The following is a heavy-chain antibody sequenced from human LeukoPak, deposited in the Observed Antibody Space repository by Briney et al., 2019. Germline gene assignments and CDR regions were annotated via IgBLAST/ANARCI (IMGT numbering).Heavy chain of an antibody. J-gene: IGHJ4*02. V-gene: IGHV3-21*01. CDR3: ARESFTGYCSSTSCPTFDY. CDR2: SSMSSSYI. Sequence: PGGSLRPSCAPAVFTFGSYSMNSVRQAPGNGREWVSSSSMSSSYIYYADSVKGRFTISRDNAKNSLYLQMNSLRAEDTAVYYCARESFTGYCSSTSCPTFDYWGQGTLVTVSS. D-gene: IGHD2-2*01. CDR1: VFTFGSYS.